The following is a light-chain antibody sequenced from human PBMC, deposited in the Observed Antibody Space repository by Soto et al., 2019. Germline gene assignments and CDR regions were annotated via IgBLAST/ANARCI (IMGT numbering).Light chain of an antibody. CDR1: QDISDY. J-gene: IGKJ3*01. CDR3: QQHDKLPFT. V-gene: IGKV1-33*01. Sequence: DIQMTQSPSSLSASVGDRVTITCQASQDISDYLNWYQQRPGKAPNLLIYDASSLKPGVPSRFSGSGSGTDFTFTISRLQPEDIATYFCQQHDKLPFTFGPGTKVHIK. CDR2: DAS.